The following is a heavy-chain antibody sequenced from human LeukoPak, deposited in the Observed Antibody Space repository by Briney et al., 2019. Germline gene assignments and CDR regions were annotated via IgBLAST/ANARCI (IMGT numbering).Heavy chain of an antibody. V-gene: IGHV3-53*01. CDR2: IYSDNT. CDR1: GFTVSSNS. J-gene: IGHJ4*02. D-gene: IGHD6-19*01. CDR3: ANRPSGWYYFDY. Sequence: GGSLRLSCTVSGFTVSSNSMSWVRQAPGKGLEWVSFIYSDNTHYSDSVKGRFTISRDNSKNTLYLQMNSLRAEDTAVYYCANRPSGWYYFDYWGQGTLVTVSS.